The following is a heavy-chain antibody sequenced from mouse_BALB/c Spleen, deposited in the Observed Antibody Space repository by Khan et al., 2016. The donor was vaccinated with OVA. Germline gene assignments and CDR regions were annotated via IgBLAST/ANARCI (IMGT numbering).Heavy chain of an antibody. D-gene: IGHD6-1*01. Sequence: QIQLVQSGPELKKPGETVKISCKASGYTFTNYGMNWVKQAPGKGLKWMGWINTYTGEPTYADDFKGRFAFSLETSANTAYLQINNLQNEDTATDFCARSASYWFFDVWGAGTTVTVSS. CDR2: INTYTGEP. V-gene: IGHV9-3-1*01. CDR1: GYTFTNYG. CDR3: ARSASYWFFDV. J-gene: IGHJ1*01.